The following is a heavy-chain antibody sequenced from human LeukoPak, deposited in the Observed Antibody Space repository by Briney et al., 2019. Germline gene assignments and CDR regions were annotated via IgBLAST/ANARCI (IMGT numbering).Heavy chain of an antibody. V-gene: IGHV3-7*01. J-gene: IGHJ4*02. CDR3: ARPLPGVAGTSAY. CDR1: GFALSSHW. D-gene: IGHD6-19*01. Sequence: GGSLRLSCAASGFALSSHWMTWVRQVPGRGPEWVANVNRDGSETYYLDSVKGRFTISKDNAKNSLYLQMNSLRAEDTAVYYCARPLPGVAGTSAYWGQGTLVTVSS. CDR2: VNRDGSET.